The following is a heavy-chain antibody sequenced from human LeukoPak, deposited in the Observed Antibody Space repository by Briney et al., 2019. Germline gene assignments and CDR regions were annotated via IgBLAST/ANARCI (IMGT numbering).Heavy chain of an antibody. D-gene: IGHD3-9*01. CDR2: IYDSGDS. CDR3: VSHSDPLTGYSFHF. V-gene: IGHV3-53*01. J-gene: IGHJ4*02. CDR1: GFSVRNNY. Sequence: PGGSLRLSCAASGFSVRNNYMTWVRQAPGKGLEWVSIIYDSGDSYYADSVKGRFTIARDNSKNTVSLLMNSLRVDDTAVYYCVSHSDPLTGYSFHFWGQGILVTVAS.